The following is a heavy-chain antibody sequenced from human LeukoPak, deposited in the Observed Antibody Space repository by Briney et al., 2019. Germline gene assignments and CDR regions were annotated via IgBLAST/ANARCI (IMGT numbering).Heavy chain of an antibody. V-gene: IGHV3-30*18. Sequence: NPGGSLRLSCAASGFTFSSYGMHWVRQAPGKGLEWVAVISYDGSNKYYADSVKGRFTISRDNSKNTLYLQMHSLRAGDTAVYYCAKDRNYYYMDVWGKGTTVTVSS. CDR3: AKDRNYYYMDV. CDR2: ISYDGSNK. J-gene: IGHJ6*03. CDR1: GFTFSSYG.